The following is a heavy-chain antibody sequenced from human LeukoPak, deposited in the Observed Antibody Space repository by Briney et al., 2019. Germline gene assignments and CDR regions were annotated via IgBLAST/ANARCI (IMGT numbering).Heavy chain of an antibody. D-gene: IGHD6-19*01. J-gene: IGHJ4*02. CDR2: IYYSGST. CDR3: ARIPDPSIAVAGIYFDY. V-gene: IGHV4-39*01. CDR1: GGSISSSSYY. Sequence: PSETLSLTCTVSGGSISSSSYYWGWIRQPPGKGLEWIGSIYYSGSTYYNPSLKSRVTISVDTSKNQFSLKLSSVTAADTAVYYCARIPDPSIAVAGIYFDYWGQGTLVTVSS.